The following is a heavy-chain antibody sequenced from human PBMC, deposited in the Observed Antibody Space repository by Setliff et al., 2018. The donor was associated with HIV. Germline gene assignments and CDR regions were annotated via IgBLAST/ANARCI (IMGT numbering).Heavy chain of an antibody. Sequence: GGSLRLSCAASGLIFSSYEMKWVRQAPGKGLEWVSYISSSGNTIHYADSVKGRFTISRDNAKKSLFLQMNSLRADDTAVYYCAREPCSGGSCYSGYFDYWGQGTLVTVSS. J-gene: IGHJ4*02. D-gene: IGHD2-15*01. CDR3: AREPCSGGSCYSGYFDY. V-gene: IGHV3-48*03. CDR1: GLIFSSYE. CDR2: ISSSGNTI.